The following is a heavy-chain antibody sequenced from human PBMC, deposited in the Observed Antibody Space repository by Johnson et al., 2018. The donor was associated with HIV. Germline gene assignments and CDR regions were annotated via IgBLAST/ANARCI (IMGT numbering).Heavy chain of an antibody. V-gene: IGHV3-30-3*02. CDR1: GFTFSSYA. CDR3: AKCFWGSSLIDVFDM. J-gene: IGHJ3*02. Sequence: QVQVVESGGGVVQPGRSMRLSCAVSGFTFSSYAMHWVRQAPGKGLEWVVVISYDGSNKYYADSVKGRFTISRDNSKNTLYLQMNSLRAEDTAVYYCAKCFWGSSLIDVFDMWGQGTMVTVSS. D-gene: IGHD6-13*01. CDR2: ISYDGSNK.